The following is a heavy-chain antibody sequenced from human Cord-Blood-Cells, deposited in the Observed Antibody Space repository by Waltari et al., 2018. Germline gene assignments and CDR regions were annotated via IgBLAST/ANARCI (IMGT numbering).Heavy chain of an antibody. CDR3: ARCELGIDY. J-gene: IGHJ4*02. CDR2: IYYSGST. Sequence: GKGLEWIGSIYYSGSTYYNPSLKSRVTISVDTSKNQFSLKLSSVTAADTAVYYWARCELGIDYWGQGTLVTVSS. V-gene: IGHV4-39*01. D-gene: IGHD7-27*01.